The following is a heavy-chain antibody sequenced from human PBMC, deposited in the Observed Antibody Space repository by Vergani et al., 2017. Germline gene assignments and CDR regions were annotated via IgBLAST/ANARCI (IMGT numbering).Heavy chain of an antibody. CDR3: ARLGLTASRREAPVFDY. J-gene: IGHJ4*02. CDR2: IKEDGSET. V-gene: IGHV3-7*01. CDR1: GFTFSNYW. Sequence: EVQLMESGGGLVQPGGSLRLSCAASGFTFSNYWMSWVRQAPGKGLEWVANIKEDGSETFYVDSVMGRFTISRDNAKNSLYLQMNSLRAEDTAVYFGARLGLTASRREAPVFDYWGQGTLVTVSS. D-gene: IGHD6-13*01.